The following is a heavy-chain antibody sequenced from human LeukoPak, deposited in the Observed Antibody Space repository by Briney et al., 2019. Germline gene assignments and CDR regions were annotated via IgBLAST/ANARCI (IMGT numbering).Heavy chain of an antibody. V-gene: IGHV4-59*01. Sequence: SETLSLTCTVSGGSISSYYWSWIRQPPGKGLEWIGYIYYSGSTDYNPSLKSRVTISVDTSKNQFSLKLSSVTAADTAVYYCARGRSVGVTFDYWGQGTLVTVSS. CDR2: IYYSGST. J-gene: IGHJ4*02. CDR1: GGSISSYY. CDR3: ARGRSVGVTFDY. D-gene: IGHD1-26*01.